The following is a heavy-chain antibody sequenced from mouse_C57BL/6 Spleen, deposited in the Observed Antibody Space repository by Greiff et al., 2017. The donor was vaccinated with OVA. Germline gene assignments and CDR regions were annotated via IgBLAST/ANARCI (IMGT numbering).Heavy chain of an antibody. Sequence: QVQLQQPGAELVMPAASVKLSCTASGYTFTSYWMHWVKQRLRQGLQWCGEIDPSDSYTNYNQKLKGKSTLTVDKSTSTAYMQLSSLTSEDSAIYYCASRGNYAYNFDYWGQGTTLTVSS. J-gene: IGHJ2*01. CDR3: ASRGNYAYNFDY. CDR1: GYTFTSYW. V-gene: IGHV1-69*01. CDR2: IDPSDSYT. D-gene: IGHD2-1*01.